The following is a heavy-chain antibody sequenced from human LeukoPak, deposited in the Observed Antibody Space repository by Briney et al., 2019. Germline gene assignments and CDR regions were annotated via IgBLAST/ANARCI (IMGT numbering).Heavy chain of an antibody. D-gene: IGHD2-2*01. CDR1: GFTVSSNY. V-gene: IGHV3-53*01. J-gene: IGHJ3*02. CDR3: AREAVVVPAAVASGAFDI. Sequence: GGSLRLSCAASGFTVSSNYMSWVRQAPGKGLEWVSVIYSGGSTYYADSVKGRFTISRDNSKNTLYLQMNSLRAEDTAVYYCAREAVVVPAAVASGAFDIWGQGTMVTVSS. CDR2: IYSGGST.